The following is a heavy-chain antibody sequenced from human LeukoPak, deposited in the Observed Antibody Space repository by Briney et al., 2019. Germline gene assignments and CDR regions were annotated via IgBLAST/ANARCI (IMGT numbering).Heavy chain of an antibody. Sequence: SDTLSLTCTVSGGFISSYYWSWIRQPPGKGLEWIGYIYYSGSTNYNPSLKSRVTISVDTSKNQIYLELSSVTAADTAVYYCARVLIAARSSSFDYWGQGTLVTVSS. V-gene: IGHV4-59*07. CDR2: IYYSGST. D-gene: IGHD6-6*01. CDR3: ARVLIAARSSSFDY. CDR1: GGFISSYY. J-gene: IGHJ4*02.